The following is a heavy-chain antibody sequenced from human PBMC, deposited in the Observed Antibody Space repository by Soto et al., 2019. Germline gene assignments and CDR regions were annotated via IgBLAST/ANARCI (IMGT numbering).Heavy chain of an antibody. J-gene: IGHJ4*02. CDR3: ARGLISGSHYSGGWYYFDS. Sequence: SETLSLTCTVSGGSIDSYYWSWIRQPPGKGLEWIGQINHSGSANYNPSLKSRVTISVHTSNSQFSLELSSVTAADTAVYYCARGLISGSHYSGGWYYFDSWGQGTQVTVSS. CDR2: INHSGSA. CDR1: GGSIDSYY. D-gene: IGHD1-26*01. V-gene: IGHV4-34*01.